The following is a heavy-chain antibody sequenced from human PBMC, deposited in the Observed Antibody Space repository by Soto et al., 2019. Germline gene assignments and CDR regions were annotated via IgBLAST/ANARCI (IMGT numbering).Heavy chain of an antibody. Sequence: QVQLVQSGAEVKKPGSSVTVSCKASGGTFRSYTISWVRQAPGQGLECMGGIIPIFGTAVYAQKFQGRVTITADESTSTAYMELSSLRSEDTAVYYCATRDYGDPNYFDYWGQGTLVTVSS. CDR3: ATRDYGDPNYFDY. CDR2: IIPIFGTA. J-gene: IGHJ4*02. V-gene: IGHV1-69*12. D-gene: IGHD4-17*01. CDR1: GGTFRSYT.